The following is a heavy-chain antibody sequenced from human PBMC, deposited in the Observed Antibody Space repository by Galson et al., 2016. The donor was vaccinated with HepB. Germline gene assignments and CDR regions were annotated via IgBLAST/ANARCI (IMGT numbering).Heavy chain of an antibody. CDR1: GFTFSSYD. J-gene: IGHJ4*02. CDR3: AKGTTLQVHFGYFDH. Sequence: SLRLSCAASGFTFSSYDMHWVRQGTGIGLEWVSGISGLGSNTYYADSVKGRFTISRDNSRNTLYLQMNSLRVEDTAVYYCAKGTTLQVHFGYFDHWGQGTLVTVSS. V-gene: IGHV3-23*01. D-gene: IGHD1/OR15-1a*01. CDR2: ISGLGSNT.